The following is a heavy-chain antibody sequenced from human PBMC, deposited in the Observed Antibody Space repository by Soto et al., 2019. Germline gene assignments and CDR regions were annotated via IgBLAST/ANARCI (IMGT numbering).Heavy chain of an antibody. Sequence: PSETLSLTCTVSGGSISSYYWSWIRQPPGKGLEWIGYIYYSGSTNYNPSLKSRVTISVDTSKNQFSLKLSSVTAVDTAVYYCARSSLRLLRYFDWFLDVFMDVWGQGTTVTVSS. D-gene: IGHD3-9*01. CDR3: ARSSLRLLRYFDWFLDVFMDV. CDR2: IYYSGST. J-gene: IGHJ6*02. V-gene: IGHV4-59*01. CDR1: GGSISSYY.